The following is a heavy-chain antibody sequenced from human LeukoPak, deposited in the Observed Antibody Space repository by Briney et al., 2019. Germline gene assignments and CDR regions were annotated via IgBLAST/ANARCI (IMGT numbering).Heavy chain of an antibody. D-gene: IGHD6-19*01. CDR3: ARTYSSGSANYYYYYGMDV. J-gene: IGHJ6*02. Sequence: SVKVSCKASGGTFSSYTISWVRQAPGQGLEWMGRIIPILGIANYAQKFQGRVTITADKSTSTAYMELSSLRSEDTAVYYCARTYSSGSANYYYYYGMDVWGHGTTVTVSS. CDR2: IIPILGIA. V-gene: IGHV1-69*02. CDR1: GGTFSSYT.